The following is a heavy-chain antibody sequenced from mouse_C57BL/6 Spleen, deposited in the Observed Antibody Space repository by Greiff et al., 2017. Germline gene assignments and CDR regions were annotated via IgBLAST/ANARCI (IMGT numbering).Heavy chain of an antibody. V-gene: IGHV1-69*01. CDR2: IDPSDSYT. Sequence: VQLQQSGAELVMPGASVKLSCKASGYTFTSYWMHWVKQRPGQGLEWIGEIDPSDSYTNYNQKFKGKFTLTVDKSSSTAYMQLSSLTSEDSAVYYCARRAQATPYYAMDYWGQGTSVTVSS. CDR1: GYTFTSYW. D-gene: IGHD3-2*02. J-gene: IGHJ4*01. CDR3: ARRAQATPYYAMDY.